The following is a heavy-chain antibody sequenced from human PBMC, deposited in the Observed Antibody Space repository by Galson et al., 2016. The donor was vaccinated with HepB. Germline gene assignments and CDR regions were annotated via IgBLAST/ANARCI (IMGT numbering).Heavy chain of an antibody. V-gene: IGHV4-59*01. J-gene: IGHJ6*02. CDR2: XYDXXXT. D-gene: IGHD2-2*01. CDR3: ARDTRXXPSTRCFRYXXSGMDV. Sequence: SWIRQPPGKGLEWIGXXYDXXXTTXXXSLXXRVXXXVDXXXNRXXLKXXSVTAADTAVYYCARDTRXXPSTRCFRYXXSGMDVWGQGTTVTVS.